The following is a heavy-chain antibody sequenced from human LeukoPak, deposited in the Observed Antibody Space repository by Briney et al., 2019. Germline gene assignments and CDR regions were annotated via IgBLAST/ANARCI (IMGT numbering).Heavy chain of an antibody. Sequence: SETLSLTCTVSGGSISSYYWSWIRQPPGKGLEWIGYIYYSGSTNHNPSLKSRVTISVDTSKNQFSLKLSSVTAADTAVYYCARHSPDGYSGFDYWGQGTLVTVSS. CDR3: ARHSPDGYSGFDY. CDR1: GGSISSYY. J-gene: IGHJ4*02. D-gene: IGHD5-12*01. CDR2: IYYSGST. V-gene: IGHV4-59*08.